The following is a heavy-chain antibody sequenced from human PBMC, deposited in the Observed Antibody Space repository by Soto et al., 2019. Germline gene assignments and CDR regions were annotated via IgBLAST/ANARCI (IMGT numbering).Heavy chain of an antibody. J-gene: IGHJ3*02. V-gene: IGHV1-69*13. CDR2: IIPIFGTA. CDR1: GGTFSSYA. CDR3: ARGLISGYYLYDAFDI. D-gene: IGHD3-22*01. Sequence: GASVKVSCKASGGTFSSYAISWVRQAPGQGLEWMGGIIPIFGTANYAQKFQGRVTITADESTSTAYMELSSLRSEDTAVYYCARGLISGYYLYDAFDIWGQGTMVTVSS.